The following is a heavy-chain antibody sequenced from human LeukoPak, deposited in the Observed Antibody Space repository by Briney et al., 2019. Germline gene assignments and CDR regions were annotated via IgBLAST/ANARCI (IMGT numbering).Heavy chain of an antibody. V-gene: IGHV3-33*01. Sequence: PGGSLRLSCAASGFTFSSYGMHWVRQAPGKGLEWVAVIWYDGSNKYYADSVKGRFTISRDNSKNTLYLQMNSLRAEDTAVYYCARFPRAYSRSSEADYWGQGTLVTVSS. D-gene: IGHD6-6*01. J-gene: IGHJ4*02. CDR1: GFTFSSYG. CDR2: IWYDGSNK. CDR3: ARFPRAYSRSSEADY.